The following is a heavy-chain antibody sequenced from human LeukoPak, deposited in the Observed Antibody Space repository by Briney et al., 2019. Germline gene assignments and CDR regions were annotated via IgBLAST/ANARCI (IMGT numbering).Heavy chain of an antibody. CDR2: ISFNGRNT. Sequence: PGGSLRLSCAASGFTFGDSAMSWVRQTPRKGLEWVSLISFNGRNTYYGDSVKGRFAISRDNSKDTVYLQMNSLRVEDTVIFYCARDIELSTWGPGTMVTVSS. CDR1: GFTFGDSA. J-gene: IGHJ3*01. D-gene: IGHD3-16*02. V-gene: IGHV3-23*01. CDR3: ARDIELST.